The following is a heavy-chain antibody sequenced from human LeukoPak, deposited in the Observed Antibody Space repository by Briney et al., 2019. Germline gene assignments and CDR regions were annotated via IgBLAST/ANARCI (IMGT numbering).Heavy chain of an antibody. J-gene: IGHJ4*02. CDR1: GFTFDDYT. CDR2: ISWDGEIT. Sequence: GRSLSLSCAASGFTFDDYTMHWVRQAPGKGLEWVSLISWDGEITSYTDSVKGRFTISRDNSKNSLYLQMNSLRTEDTALYYCAKPIGTDGYNQGFDYWGQGTLVTASS. D-gene: IGHD5-24*01. CDR3: AKPIGTDGYNQGFDY. V-gene: IGHV3-43*01.